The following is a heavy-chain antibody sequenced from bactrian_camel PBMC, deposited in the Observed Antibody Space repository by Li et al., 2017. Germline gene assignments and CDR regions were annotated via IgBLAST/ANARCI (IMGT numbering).Heavy chain of an antibody. CDR2: IRSSDGTI. D-gene: IGHD5*01. CDR3: AADHQGLWLGYPSLRADEYGG. V-gene: IGHV3S68*01. Sequence: HVQLVESGGGSVQAGGSLKLSCVASGEPFTTCEMGWHRQAPGKERELVSSIRSSDGTIKYADSVKDRFTISQDNAKSKITLYLQMHSLKTEDTATYYCAADHQGLWLGYPSLRADEYGGWGQGTQVTVS. CDR1: GEPFTTCE. J-gene: IGHJ4*01.